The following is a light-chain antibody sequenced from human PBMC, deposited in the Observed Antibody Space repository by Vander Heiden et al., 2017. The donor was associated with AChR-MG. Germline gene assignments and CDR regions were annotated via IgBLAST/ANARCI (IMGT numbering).Light chain of an antibody. CDR3: AAWDDSMNGPV. CDR2: SNN. V-gene: IGLV1-44*01. CDR1: SSTIGSNA. J-gene: IGLJ2*01. Sequence: QSLLPQPPSASGNPGQRVTISCSGSSSTIGSNAVNWYQHLPGTAPKLLMYSNNHRPSGVPDRFSGSKSGTSASLAISGLQSEDEADYYCAAWDDSMNGPVFGGGTKLTVL.